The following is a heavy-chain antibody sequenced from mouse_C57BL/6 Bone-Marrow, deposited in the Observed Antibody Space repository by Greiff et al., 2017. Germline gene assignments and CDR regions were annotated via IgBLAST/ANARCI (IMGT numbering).Heavy chain of an antibody. D-gene: IGHD1-1*01. CDR3: ARRLITTVVADYAMDY. J-gene: IGHJ4*01. CDR1: GYTFTSYG. CDR2: IYPRSGNT. Sequence: QVQLQQSGAELARPGASVKLSCKASGYTFTSYGISWVKQRTGQGLEWIGEIYPRSGNTYYNEKFKGKATLTADKSSSTEYMELRSLTSEDSAVYFCARRLITTVVADYAMDYWGQGTSVTVS. V-gene: IGHV1-81*01.